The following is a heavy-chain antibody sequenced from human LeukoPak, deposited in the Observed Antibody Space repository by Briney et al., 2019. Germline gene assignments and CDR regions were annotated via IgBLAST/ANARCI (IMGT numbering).Heavy chain of an antibody. CDR1: GYTFTSYA. CDR3: ARSDSSGPFDAFYI. CDR2: INAGNGNT. V-gene: IGHV1-3*01. J-gene: IGHJ3*02. D-gene: IGHD3-22*01. Sequence: ASVKVSCKASGYTFTSYAMHWVRQAPGQRLEWMGWINAGNGNTKYSQKLQGRVTMTTDTSTSTAYMELRSLRSDDTAVYYCARSDSSGPFDAFYIWGQGTMVTVSS.